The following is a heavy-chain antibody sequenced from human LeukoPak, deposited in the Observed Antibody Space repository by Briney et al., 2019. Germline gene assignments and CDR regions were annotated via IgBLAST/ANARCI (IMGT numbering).Heavy chain of an antibody. Sequence: GESLKISCKGSGYSFTSYWIGWVRQMPGKGLEWMGGIYPSDSDTRYSPSFQGQVSISADKSISTAYLQWSSLKASDTAMYYCARRVITPHWYFDLWGPGTLVTVSS. D-gene: IGHD2-21*01. CDR2: IYPSDSDT. J-gene: IGHJ2*01. CDR1: GYSFTSYW. V-gene: IGHV5-51*01. CDR3: ARRVITPHWYFDL.